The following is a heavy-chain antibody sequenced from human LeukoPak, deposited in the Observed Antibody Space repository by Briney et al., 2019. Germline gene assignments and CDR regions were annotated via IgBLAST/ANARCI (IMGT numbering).Heavy chain of an antibody. Sequence: PSETLSLTCAVYGGSFSGYYWSWIRQPPGKGLEWIGEINHSGSTNYNPSLKSRVTISVDTSKNQFSLKLSSVTAADTAVYYCATAYYDFWSGYYPNWFDPWGQGTLVTVSS. D-gene: IGHD3-3*01. CDR2: INHSGST. CDR1: GGSFSGYY. J-gene: IGHJ5*02. V-gene: IGHV4-34*01. CDR3: ATAYYDFWSGYYPNWFDP.